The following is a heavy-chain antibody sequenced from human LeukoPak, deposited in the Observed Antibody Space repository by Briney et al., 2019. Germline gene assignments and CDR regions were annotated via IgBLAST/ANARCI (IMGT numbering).Heavy chain of an antibody. CDR2: IYHSGST. Sequence: SETLSLTCAVYGGSFSGYYWSWIRQPPGKGLEWIGSIYHSGSTYYNPSLKSRVTISVDTSKNQFSLKLSSVTAADTAVYYCARDKSNYYGSGSYYYWGQGTLVTVSS. V-gene: IGHV4-34*01. CDR1: GGSFSGYY. D-gene: IGHD3-10*01. J-gene: IGHJ4*02. CDR3: ARDKSNYYGSGSYYY.